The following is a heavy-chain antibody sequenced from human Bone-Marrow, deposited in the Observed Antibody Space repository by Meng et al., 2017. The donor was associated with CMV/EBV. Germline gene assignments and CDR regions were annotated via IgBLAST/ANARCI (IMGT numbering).Heavy chain of an antibody. V-gene: IGHV3-9*01. Sequence: SLKISCAASGFAFSSYAMHWVRQAPGKGLEWVSGISWNSGSIGYADSVKGRFTISRDNAKNSLYLQMNSLRAEDTALYYCAKDKSYYYYYGMDVWGQGTTVTVSS. J-gene: IGHJ6*02. CDR3: AKDKSYYYYYGMDV. CDR1: GFAFSSYA. CDR2: ISWNSGSI.